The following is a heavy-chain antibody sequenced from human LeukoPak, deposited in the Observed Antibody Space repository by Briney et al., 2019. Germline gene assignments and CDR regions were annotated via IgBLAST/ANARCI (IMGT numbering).Heavy chain of an antibody. J-gene: IGHJ5*02. V-gene: IGHV1-18*01. Sequence: ASVKVSCKASGYIFFNYGINWVRQAPGQGLEWMGWISPNNGNTDFARNFQDRVTMTTDTSTSTVYMELRSLRSDDTAAYYCARGLPLVSRSWYPFDPWGQGTLVTVSS. CDR3: ARGLPLVSRSWYPFDP. D-gene: IGHD6-13*01. CDR2: ISPNNGNT. CDR1: GYIFFNYG.